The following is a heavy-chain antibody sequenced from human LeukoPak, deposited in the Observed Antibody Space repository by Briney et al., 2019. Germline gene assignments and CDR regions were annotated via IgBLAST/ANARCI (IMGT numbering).Heavy chain of an antibody. CDR2: IYTSGST. D-gene: IGHD2-2*02. CDR3: ARPALGYCSSTSCYTGCFDY. CDR1: GGSISSGSYY. Sequence: SETLSLTCTVSGGSISSGSYYWSWIRQPAGKGLEWIGRIYTSGSTNYNPSLKSRVTISVDTSKNQFSLKLSSVTAADTAVYYCARPALGYCSSTSCYTGCFDYWGQGTLVTVSS. J-gene: IGHJ4*02. V-gene: IGHV4-61*02.